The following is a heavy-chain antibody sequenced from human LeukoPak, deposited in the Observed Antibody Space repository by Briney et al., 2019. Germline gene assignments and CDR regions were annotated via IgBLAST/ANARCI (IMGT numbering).Heavy chain of an antibody. V-gene: IGHV3-21*01. CDR1: GFTFSDYT. Sequence: PGGSLRLSCEASGFTFSDYTMNWVRQAPGKGLEWVSSISGRSDDIYYADSVQGRFTISRDNSKNSLYLQMNSLRAEDTAVYYCASRMVREDSDAFDIWGQGTMVTVSS. CDR2: ISGRSDDI. D-gene: IGHD3-10*01. J-gene: IGHJ3*02. CDR3: ASRMVREDSDAFDI.